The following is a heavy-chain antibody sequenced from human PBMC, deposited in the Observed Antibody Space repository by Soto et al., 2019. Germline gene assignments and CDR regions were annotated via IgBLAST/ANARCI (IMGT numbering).Heavy chain of an antibody. J-gene: IGHJ5*02. CDR1: GDTFTNFG. CDR3: ARVVRGVVNWFDP. Sequence: HLVQSGPEVKKPGASITVSCKTSGDTFTNFGLSWVRQAPGQGLEWMGWIATYNSNRNYAQKCQGRLTLTTDTATRTAYMELKNLGYDDTAVYYCARVVRGVVNWFDPWGQGTLVTVSS. V-gene: IGHV1-18*01. D-gene: IGHD3-10*01. CDR2: IATYNSNR.